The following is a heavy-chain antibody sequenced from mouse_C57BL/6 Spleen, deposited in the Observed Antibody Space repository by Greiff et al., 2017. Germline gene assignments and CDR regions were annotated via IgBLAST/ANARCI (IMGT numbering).Heavy chain of an antibody. V-gene: IGHV1-62-2*01. D-gene: IGHD1-1*01. Sequence: LVKPGASVKLSCKASGYTFTEYTIHWVKQRSGQGLEWIGWFYPGSGSIKYNEKFKDKATLTADKSSSTVYMELSRLTSEDSAVYFCARHEADYYGSSYKGYYAMDYWGQGTSVTVSS. CDR2: FYPGSGSI. CDR3: ARHEADYYGSSYKGYYAMDY. J-gene: IGHJ4*01. CDR1: GYTFTEYT.